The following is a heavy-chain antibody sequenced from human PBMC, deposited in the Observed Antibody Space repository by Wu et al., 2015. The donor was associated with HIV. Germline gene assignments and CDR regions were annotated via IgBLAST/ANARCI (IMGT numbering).Heavy chain of an antibody. V-gene: IGHV1-46*01. CDR3: ARAAAAYYYDSSGYGGRNFFDY. CDR2: IYPPDGST. CDR1: GYTFTNYY. Sequence: VKKPGASVKISCKASGYTFTNYYIHWVRQAPGQRLEWMGLIYPPDGSTSYPQNFQGGVTMTRDTSQNQISLKLSSVTTADTAIYYCARAAAAYYYDSSGYGGRNFFDYWGQGTLVTVSS. J-gene: IGHJ4*02. D-gene: IGHD3-22*01.